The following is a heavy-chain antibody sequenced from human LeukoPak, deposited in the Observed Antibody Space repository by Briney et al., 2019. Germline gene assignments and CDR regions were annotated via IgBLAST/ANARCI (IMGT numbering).Heavy chain of an antibody. CDR2: IYCDDDK. J-gene: IGHJ4*02. CDR3: AQVGDYYDSSGYYYGSYFDY. CDR1: GFSLSTSGVG. Sequence: SGPTLVKPTQTLTLTCTFSGFSLSTSGVGVGWIRQPPGKALEWLALIYCDDDKRYSPSLKSRLTITKDTSKNQVVLTMTNMDPVDTATYYCAQVGDYYDSSGYYYGSYFDYWGQGTLVTVSS. D-gene: IGHD3-22*01. V-gene: IGHV2-5*02.